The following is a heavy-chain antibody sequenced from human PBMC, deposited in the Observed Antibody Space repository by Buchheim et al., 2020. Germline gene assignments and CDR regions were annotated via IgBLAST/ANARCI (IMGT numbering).Heavy chain of an antibody. D-gene: IGHD3-3*01. V-gene: IGHV3-66*01. CDR1: GFTVSSNY. CDR2: IYSGGST. CDR3: ARGMNYDFWSGPEYYFDY. J-gene: IGHJ4*02. Sequence: EVQLVESGGGLVQPGGSLRLSCAASGFTVSSNYMSWVRKAPGKGLEWVSVIYSGGSTYYADSVKGRFTISRDNSKNPLYLQMNSLRAEDTAVYYCARGMNYDFWSGPEYYFDYWGQGTL.